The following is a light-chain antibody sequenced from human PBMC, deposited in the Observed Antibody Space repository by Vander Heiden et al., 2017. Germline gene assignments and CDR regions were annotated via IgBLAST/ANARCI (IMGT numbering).Light chain of an antibody. CDR3: QQRNFT. J-gene: IGKJ3*01. V-gene: IGKV3-11*01. Sequence: EIVLTQSPATLSLSPGERATLSCRASQSVSSYLAWYQQKPGQAPRLLSYDAANRATGIKDRVSGSESGTDFTRTISSLESEDFAGEHGQQRNFTFGHGTKVDIK. CDR2: DAA. CDR1: QSVSSY.